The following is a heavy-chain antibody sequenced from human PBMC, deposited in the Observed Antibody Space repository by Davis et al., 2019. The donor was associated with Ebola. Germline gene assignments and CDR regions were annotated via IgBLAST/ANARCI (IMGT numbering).Heavy chain of an antibody. J-gene: IGHJ4*02. Sequence: ASVKVSCKTSGYTFTNYFLHWVRQAPGQGLEWMGRINPDTGGAYFAQKFQGRVTMTRDTSISTAYMELRSLRSDDTAVYYCARDLGTQWLVDTIRFDYWGQGTLVTVSS. CDR1: GYTFTNYF. CDR3: ARDLGTQWLVDTIRFDY. CDR2: INPDTGGA. V-gene: IGHV1-2*06. D-gene: IGHD6-19*01.